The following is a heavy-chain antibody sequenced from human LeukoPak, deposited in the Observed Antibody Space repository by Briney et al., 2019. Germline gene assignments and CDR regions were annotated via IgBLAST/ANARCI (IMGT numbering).Heavy chain of an antibody. J-gene: IGHJ1*01. CDR1: GDSLSPYY. CDR3: ARLDSGDHGNVPH. D-gene: IGHD1-26*01. Sequence: SETLSLTCTVSGDSLSPYYWTWLRQPPGKGLEWIGYIYHTGTTRYNPSLNSRVTISVETPKNQFSLRLNSVTAADTATYYCARLDSGDHGNVPHWGQGTVVIVSS. V-gene: IGHV4-59*08. CDR2: IYHTGTT.